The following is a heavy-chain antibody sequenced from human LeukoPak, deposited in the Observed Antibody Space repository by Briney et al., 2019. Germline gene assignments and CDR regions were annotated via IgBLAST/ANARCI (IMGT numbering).Heavy chain of an antibody. Sequence: SETLSLTCTVSGGSISSSSYYWGWIRQPPGKGLEWIGSIYYSGSTYYNPSLKSRVTISVDTSKNQFSLKLSSVTAADTAVYYCATHTNRYYYDSSGYFGFDYWGQGTLVTVSS. V-gene: IGHV4-39*01. CDR1: GGSISSSSYY. J-gene: IGHJ4*02. D-gene: IGHD3-22*01. CDR3: ATHTNRYYYDSSGYFGFDY. CDR2: IYYSGST.